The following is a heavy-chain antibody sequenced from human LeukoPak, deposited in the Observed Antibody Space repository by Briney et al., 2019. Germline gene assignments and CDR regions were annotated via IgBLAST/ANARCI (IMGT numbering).Heavy chain of an antibody. Sequence: GGTLRLSCTASGFTFRNYAMSWVRQAPGKGLQWVSGISGSGGSTYYADSLKGRSTISRDNSKNTLYLQMNSLRVEDSAIYYCAKDVSLHFYSTSGFDSWGQGTLVTASS. CDR1: GFTFRNYA. D-gene: IGHD2-15*01. V-gene: IGHV3-23*01. J-gene: IGHJ4*02. CDR2: ISGSGGST. CDR3: AKDVSLHFYSTSGFDS.